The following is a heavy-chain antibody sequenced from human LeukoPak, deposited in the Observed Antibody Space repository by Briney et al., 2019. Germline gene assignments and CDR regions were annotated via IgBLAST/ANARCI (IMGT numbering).Heavy chain of an antibody. CDR2: IYYSGST. CDR1: GGSISSSSYY. D-gene: IGHD3-22*01. CDR3: ASLYYYDSSGFPYYFDY. Sequence: PSETLSLTCTVSGGSISSSSYYWGWIRQPSGKGLEWIGSIYYSGSTYYNPSLKSRVTISVDTSKNQFSLKLSSVTAADTAVYYCASLYYYDSSGFPYYFDYWGQGTLVTVSS. J-gene: IGHJ4*02. V-gene: IGHV4-39*01.